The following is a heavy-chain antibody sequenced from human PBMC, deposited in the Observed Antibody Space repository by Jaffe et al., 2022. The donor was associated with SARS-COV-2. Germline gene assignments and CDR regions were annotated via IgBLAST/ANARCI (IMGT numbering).Heavy chain of an antibody. Sequence: EVQLLESGGGLVQPGGSLRLSCAASGFTFSSYAMSWVRQAPGKGLEWVSAISGSGGSTYYADSVKGRFTISRDNSKNTLYLQMNSLRAEDTAVYYCAKSDTIAVAGIGSTYYYYGMDVWGQGTTVTVSS. CDR1: GFTFSSYA. CDR3: AKSDTIAVAGIGSTYYYYGMDV. CDR2: ISGSGGST. J-gene: IGHJ6*02. V-gene: IGHV3-23*01. D-gene: IGHD6-19*01.